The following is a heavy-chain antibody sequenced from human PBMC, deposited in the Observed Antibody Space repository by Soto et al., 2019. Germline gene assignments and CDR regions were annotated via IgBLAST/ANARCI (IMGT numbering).Heavy chain of an antibody. J-gene: IGHJ4*02. D-gene: IGHD3-10*01. CDR3: ARNTDYYGSGSYYH. CDR2: MNPNSGNT. V-gene: IGHV1-8*01. CDR1: WYTISKNE. Sequence: GASVKVCCKESWYTISKNEIKSGRQATGQGLEWMGWMNPNSGNTGYAQKFQGRVTMTRNTSISTAYMELSSLRSEDTAVYYCARNTDYYGSGSYYHWGQGTLVTGSS.